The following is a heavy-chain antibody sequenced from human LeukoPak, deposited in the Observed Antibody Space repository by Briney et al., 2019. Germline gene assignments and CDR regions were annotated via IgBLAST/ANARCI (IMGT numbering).Heavy chain of an antibody. D-gene: IGHD3-10*01. CDR3: TTDGLLWFGESTFDY. CDR2: IKSKTDGGTT. V-gene: IGHV3-15*01. CDR1: GFTFGGYA. Sequence: GGSLRLSCTASGFTFGGYAMSWVRQAPGKGLEWVGRIKSKTDGGTTDYAAPVKGRFTISRDDSKNTLYLQMNSLKTEDTAVYYCTTDGLLWFGESTFDYWGQGTLVTVSS. J-gene: IGHJ4*02.